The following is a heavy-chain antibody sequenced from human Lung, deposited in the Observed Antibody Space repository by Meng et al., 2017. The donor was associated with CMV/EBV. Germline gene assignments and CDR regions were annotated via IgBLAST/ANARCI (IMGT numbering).Heavy chain of an antibody. CDR3: ATGDLVVMIAIPLDY. Sequence: RAAPGFTFSNYAIHWVRQAPGKGLEWVAVISYDGSNKYYADSVNGRFTISRDDSKNTLYLQMNSLRAEDTAVYYCATGDLVVMIAIPLDYWGQGXLVTVSS. CDR2: ISYDGSNK. V-gene: IGHV3-30-3*01. CDR1: GFTFSNYA. J-gene: IGHJ4*02. D-gene: IGHD2-21*01.